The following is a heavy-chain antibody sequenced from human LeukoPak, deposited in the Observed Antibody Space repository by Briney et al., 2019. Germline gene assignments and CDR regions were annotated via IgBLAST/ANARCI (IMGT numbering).Heavy chain of an antibody. D-gene: IGHD3-3*01. CDR1: GLTFSSVW. CDR3: ANPDFGVLIHY. V-gene: IGHV3-23*01. Sequence: PGGSLRLSCATSGLTFSSVWMNWVRQAPGKGLEWVSGISGSGGSTYYADSVKGRFTISRDNSKNTLYLQMNSLRAEDTAVYYCANPDFGVLIHYWGQGTLVTVSS. CDR2: ISGSGGST. J-gene: IGHJ4*02.